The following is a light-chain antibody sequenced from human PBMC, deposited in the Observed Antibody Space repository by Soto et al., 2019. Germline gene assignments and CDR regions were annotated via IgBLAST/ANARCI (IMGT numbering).Light chain of an antibody. Sequence: DIVMTQSPATLSLSPGVRATLSYRASQSVNIYLAWYQQRPGQAPRLLIFGASSRATGIPARFSGSGSGTEFNLTISSLQSEDFAVYFCQQYDDWLRLTFGGGTKVDI. CDR3: QQYDDWLRLT. CDR1: QSVNIY. CDR2: GAS. V-gene: IGKV3D-15*01. J-gene: IGKJ4*01.